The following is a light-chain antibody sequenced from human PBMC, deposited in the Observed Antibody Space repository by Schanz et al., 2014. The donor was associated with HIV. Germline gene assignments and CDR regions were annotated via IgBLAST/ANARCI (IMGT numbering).Light chain of an antibody. V-gene: IGKV1-5*03. CDR3: QQFHTYPYT. CDR1: QSIGNW. Sequence: DIQMTQSPSTLSAAVGDRVTITCRASQSIGNWLAWYQQKPGKAPRFLIYKASSLESGVPSRFSGSGSGTEFTLTISGLLPDDFATYFCQQFHTYPYTFGQGTKLEIK. CDR2: KAS. J-gene: IGKJ2*01.